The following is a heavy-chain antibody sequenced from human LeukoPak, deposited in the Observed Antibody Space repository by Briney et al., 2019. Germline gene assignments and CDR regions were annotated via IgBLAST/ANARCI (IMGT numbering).Heavy chain of an antibody. CDR1: GGSISSYY. CDR3: ARDRIMITFGGVYRGMDV. J-gene: IGHJ6*02. CDR2: IYYSGST. Sequence: PSETLSLTCTVSGGSISSYYWSWIRQPPGKGLEWIGYIYYSGSTNYNPSLKSRVTISVDTSKNQFSLKLSSVTAADTAVYYCARDRIMITFGGVYRGMDVWGQGTTVTVSS. V-gene: IGHV4-59*01. D-gene: IGHD3-16*01.